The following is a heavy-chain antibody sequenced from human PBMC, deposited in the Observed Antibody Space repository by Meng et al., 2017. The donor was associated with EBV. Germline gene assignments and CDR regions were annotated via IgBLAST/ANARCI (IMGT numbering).Heavy chain of an antibody. Sequence: QVQVVQAGAEDEEPGASGKVSCKSSGYTFTGYYMHWVRQAPGQGLEWMGRINPNSGGTNYAQKFQGRVTMTRDTSISTAYMELSRLRSDDTAVYYCARVGIAVAGTGDYWGQGTLVTVSS. V-gene: IGHV1-2*06. D-gene: IGHD6-19*01. CDR3: ARVGIAVAGTGDY. J-gene: IGHJ4*02. CDR1: GYTFTGYY. CDR2: INPNSGGT.